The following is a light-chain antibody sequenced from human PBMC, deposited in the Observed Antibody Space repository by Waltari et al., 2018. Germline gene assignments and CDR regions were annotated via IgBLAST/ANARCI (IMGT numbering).Light chain of an antibody. CDR2: GAS. J-gene: IGKJ2*01. V-gene: IGKV3-15*01. CDR3: QQYNNWPLYT. Sequence: CRASQSVSSNVAWYQQKPGQAPRLLIYGASTRATGIPARFSGSGSGTEFTLTISSLQSEDFAVYYCQQYNNWPLYTFGQGTKLEIK. CDR1: QSVSSN.